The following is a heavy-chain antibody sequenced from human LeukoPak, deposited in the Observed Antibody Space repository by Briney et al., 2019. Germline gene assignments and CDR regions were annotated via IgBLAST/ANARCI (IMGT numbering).Heavy chain of an antibody. J-gene: IGHJ4*02. CDR3: AEGTPGYFDY. V-gene: IGHV3-9*01. CDR1: GFTFDDYA. Sequence: PGGSLRLSCAASGFTFDDYAMHWVRQAPGKGLEWVSGISWNSGSIGYADSVKGRFTISRDNAKNSLYLQMNSLRAEDTALYYCAEGTPGYFDYWGQGTLVTVSS. CDR2: ISWNSGSI.